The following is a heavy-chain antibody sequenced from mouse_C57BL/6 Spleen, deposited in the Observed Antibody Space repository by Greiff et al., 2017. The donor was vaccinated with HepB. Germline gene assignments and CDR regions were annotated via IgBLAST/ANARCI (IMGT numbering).Heavy chain of an antibody. CDR3: AKGEKLTY. Sequence: EVMLVESGGGLVKPGGSLKLSCAASGFTFSDYGMHWVRQAPEKGLEWVAYISSGSGTIYYADTVKGRVTISRDNAKNTLFLQMTSLRSEDTAMYYCAKGEKLTYWGQGTTLTVSS. V-gene: IGHV5-17*01. CDR1: GFTFSDYG. CDR2: ISSGSGTI. J-gene: IGHJ2*01.